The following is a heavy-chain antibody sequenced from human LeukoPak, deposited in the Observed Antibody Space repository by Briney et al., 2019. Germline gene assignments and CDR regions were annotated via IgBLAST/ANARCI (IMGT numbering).Heavy chain of an antibody. CDR3: ASTYY. D-gene: IGHD2-21*01. V-gene: IGHV3-11*01. J-gene: IGHJ4*02. CDR2: ISSNGNTI. CDR1: GFTFSDYY. Sequence: GGSLRLSCAASGFTFSDYYMSWIRQAPGKGLEWISYISSNGNTIYADSVKGRFTISRDNAKNSVFLQMNSLRAEDTAFYYCASTYYWGQGTLVTVSS.